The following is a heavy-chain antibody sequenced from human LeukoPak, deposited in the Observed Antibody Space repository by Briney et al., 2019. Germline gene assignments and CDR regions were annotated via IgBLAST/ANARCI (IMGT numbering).Heavy chain of an antibody. V-gene: IGHV4-4*02. J-gene: IGHJ4*02. Sequence: TSETLSLTCAVSGGSINGNYWWTWVRQSPGKGLEWIGEIYHTGSVNYNLSLESRVTISRDRSKNQFSLMLRSVTAADTAVYYCARHYDFWSAYNYWGQGILVTVSS. CDR2: IYHTGSV. CDR1: GGSINGNYW. D-gene: IGHD3-3*01. CDR3: ARHYDFWSAYNY.